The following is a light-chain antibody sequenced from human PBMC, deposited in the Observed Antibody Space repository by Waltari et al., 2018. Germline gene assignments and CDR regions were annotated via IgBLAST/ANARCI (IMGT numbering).Light chain of an antibody. Sequence: DIQMTQSPSSLSASVGDRVTITCRASQSISSPLNWYQQKPGKAPKVLISAASNLESGVPSRFSGSGSGTDFTLTISSLQPEDFATYYCQHSSTIPITFGGGTKVDIK. V-gene: IGKV1-39*01. CDR3: QHSSTIPIT. J-gene: IGKJ4*01. CDR1: QSISSP. CDR2: AAS.